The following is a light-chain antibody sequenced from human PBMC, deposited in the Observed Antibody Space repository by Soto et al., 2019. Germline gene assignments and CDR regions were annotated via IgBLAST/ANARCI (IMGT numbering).Light chain of an antibody. CDR2: GAS. Sequence: DIQMTQSPSSLSASVGDRVTMTCRASQGISSSLAWYQQKPGKVPKLLIYGASTLQSGVPSRFSGSGSGTDFTLTISSLQPDDVATYYCQNYNSVSLLTFGGGTKVEIK. J-gene: IGKJ4*01. V-gene: IGKV1-27*01. CDR3: QNYNSVSLLT. CDR1: QGISSS.